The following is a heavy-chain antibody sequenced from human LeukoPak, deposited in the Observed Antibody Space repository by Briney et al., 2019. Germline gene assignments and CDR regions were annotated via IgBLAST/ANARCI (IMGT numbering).Heavy chain of an antibody. J-gene: IGHJ6*03. V-gene: IGHV3-23*01. CDR1: GFTFSSYG. Sequence: PGGSLRLSCAASGFTFSSYGMSWVRQAPGKGLEWVSAISGSGGSTYYADSVKGRFTISRDNSKNTLYLQMNSLRAEDTAVCYCAKDLGYCSGGSCWGLYYYYYYMDVWGKGTTVTISS. CDR2: ISGSGGST. D-gene: IGHD2-15*01. CDR3: AKDLGYCSGGSCWGLYYYYYYMDV.